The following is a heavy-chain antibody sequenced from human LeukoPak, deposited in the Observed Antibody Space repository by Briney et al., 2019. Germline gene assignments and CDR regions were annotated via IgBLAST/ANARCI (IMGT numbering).Heavy chain of an antibody. CDR2: INPNSGGT. J-gene: IGHJ4*02. CDR3: ARQRDYYDRSFDY. D-gene: IGHD3-22*01. Sequence: ASVKVSCKASGYTFTGYYMHWVRQAPGQGLEWMGWINPNSGGTNYAQKFQGRVTVTRDTSISTAYMELSRLRSDDTAVYYCARQRDYYDRSFDYWGQGTLVTVSS. CDR1: GYTFTGYY. V-gene: IGHV1-2*02.